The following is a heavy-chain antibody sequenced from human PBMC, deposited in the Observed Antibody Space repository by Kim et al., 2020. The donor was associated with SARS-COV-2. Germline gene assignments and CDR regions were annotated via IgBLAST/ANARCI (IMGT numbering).Heavy chain of an antibody. CDR1: GFTFSSYA. D-gene: IGHD3-9*01. CDR2: ISGSGGST. J-gene: IGHJ4*02. Sequence: GGSLRLSCAASGFTFSSYAMSWVRQAPGKGLEWVSAISGSGGSTYYADSVKGRFTISRDNSKNTLYLQMNSLRAEDTAVYYCAKDRAHYDILTGAFDYWGQGTLVTVSS. CDR3: AKDRAHYDILTGAFDY. V-gene: IGHV3-23*01.